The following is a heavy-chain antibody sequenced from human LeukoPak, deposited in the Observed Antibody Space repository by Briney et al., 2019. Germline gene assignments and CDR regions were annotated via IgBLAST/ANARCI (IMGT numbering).Heavy chain of an antibody. D-gene: IGHD1-26*01. CDR1: GFTFSSYE. J-gene: IGHJ5*02. Sequence: PGGSLRRSCAASGFTFSSYEMNWVRQAPGKGLEWVSYISSSGSTIYYADSVKGRFTISRDNAKNSLYLQMNSLRAEDTAVYYCARAGSGRSPDWFDPWGQGTLVTVSS. V-gene: IGHV3-48*03. CDR3: ARAGSGRSPDWFDP. CDR2: ISSSGSTI.